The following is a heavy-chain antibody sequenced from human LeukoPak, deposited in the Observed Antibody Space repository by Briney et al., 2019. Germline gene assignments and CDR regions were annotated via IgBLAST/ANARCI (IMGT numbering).Heavy chain of an antibody. Sequence: SETLSLTCAVSGYSISSGYYWGWIRQPPGKGLEWIGSIYHSGSTYYNPSLESRVTISVDTSKNQFSLKLSSVTAADTAVYYCARDRVVVTAIPYYFDYWGQGTLVTVSS. D-gene: IGHD2-21*02. V-gene: IGHV4-38-2*02. J-gene: IGHJ4*02. CDR3: ARDRVVVTAIPYYFDY. CDR2: IYHSGST. CDR1: GYSISSGYY.